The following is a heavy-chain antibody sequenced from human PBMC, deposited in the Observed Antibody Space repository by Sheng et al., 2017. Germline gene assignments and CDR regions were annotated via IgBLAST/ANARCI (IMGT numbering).Heavy chain of an antibody. V-gene: IGHV3-30*04. CDR2: ISYDGSNK. J-gene: IGHJ6*02. Sequence: QVQLVESGGGVVQPGRSLRLSCAASGFTFSSYAMHWVRQAPGKGLEWVAVISYDGSNKYYADSVKGRFTISRDNSKNTLYLQMNSLRAEDTAVYYCARDRDKRYCSGGSCYSYGMDVWGQGTTVTVSS. D-gene: IGHD2-15*01. CDR1: GFTFSSYA. CDR3: ARDRDKRYCSGGSCYSYGMDV.